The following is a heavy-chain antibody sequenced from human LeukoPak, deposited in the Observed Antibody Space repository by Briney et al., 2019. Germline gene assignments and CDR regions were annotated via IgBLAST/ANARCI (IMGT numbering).Heavy chain of an antibody. CDR3: ARDGPPDIVVVPAAMWGDAFDI. CDR1: GFTSSSYW. D-gene: IGHD2-2*01. V-gene: IGHV3-7*01. J-gene: IGHJ3*02. CDR2: IKQDGSEK. Sequence: GGSLRLSCAASGFTSSSYWMSWVRQAPGKGLEWVANIKQDGSEKYYVDSVKGRFTISRDNAKNSLHLQMNSLRAEDTAVYYCARDGPPDIVVVPAAMWGDAFDIWGQGTMVTVSS.